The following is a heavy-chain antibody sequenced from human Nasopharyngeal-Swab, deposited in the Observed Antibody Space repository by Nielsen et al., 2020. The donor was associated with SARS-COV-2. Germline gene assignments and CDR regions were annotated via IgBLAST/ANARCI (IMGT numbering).Heavy chain of an antibody. J-gene: IGHJ6*02. CDR2: IAYDGSNK. CDR3: AKDFSGSYGGMDV. Sequence: GGSLRLSCAASGFTSSSYGMHWVCQAPGKGLEWVAVIAYDGSNKYYADSVKGRFTISRDNSKNTLYLQMNSLRAEDTAVYYCAKDFSGSYGGMDVWGQGTTVTVSS. V-gene: IGHV3-30*18. D-gene: IGHD1-26*01. CDR1: GFTSSSYG.